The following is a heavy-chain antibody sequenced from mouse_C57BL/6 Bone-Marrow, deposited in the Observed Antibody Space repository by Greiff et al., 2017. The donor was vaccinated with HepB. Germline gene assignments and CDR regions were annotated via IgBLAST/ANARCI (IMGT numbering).Heavy chain of an antibody. J-gene: IGHJ1*03. V-gene: IGHV1-82*01. CDR2: IYPRSGNT. CDR3: ARGPYGSSYYWYFDV. D-gene: IGHD1-1*01. Sequence: QVQLQQSGPELVKPGASVKISCKASGYAFSSSWMNWVKQRPGKGLEWIGEIYPRSGNTYYNEKFKGKATLTADKSSSTAYMELRSLTSEDSAVYFCARGPYGSSYYWYFDVWGTGTTVTVSS. CDR1: GYAFSSSW.